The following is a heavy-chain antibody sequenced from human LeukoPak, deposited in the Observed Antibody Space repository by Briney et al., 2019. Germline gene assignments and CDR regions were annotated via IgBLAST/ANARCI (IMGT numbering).Heavy chain of an antibody. CDR1: GGSISSGGYY. Sequence: TLSLTCTVSGGSISSGGYYWSWIRQHPGTGLEWIGYFYYSGSTYYNPSLKSRVTISVDTSKNQFSLKLSSVTAADTAVYYCARVPRYYDAFDIWGQGTMVTVSS. CDR2: FYYSGST. V-gene: IGHV4-31*03. J-gene: IGHJ3*02. D-gene: IGHD2-8*01. CDR3: ARVPRYYDAFDI.